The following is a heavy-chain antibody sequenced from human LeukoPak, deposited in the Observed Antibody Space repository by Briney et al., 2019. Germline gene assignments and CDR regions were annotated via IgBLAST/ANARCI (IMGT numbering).Heavy chain of an antibody. D-gene: IGHD6-19*01. CDR2: ISGSSSII. V-gene: IGHV3-48*02. Sequence: GGSLRLSCAASGFTLSSNSINWVRQAPGKGLEWLSYISGSSSIIYYANSVKGRFTISRDNVKNSLYLQMTSLRDEDTAVYFCARDYGVAVAGVWLGKRRYYDYGMDVWGQGTTVTVSS. J-gene: IGHJ6*02. CDR1: GFTLSSNS. CDR3: ARDYGVAVAGVWLGKRRYYDYGMDV.